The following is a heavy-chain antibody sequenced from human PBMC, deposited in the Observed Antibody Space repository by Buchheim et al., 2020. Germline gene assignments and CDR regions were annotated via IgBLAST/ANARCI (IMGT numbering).Heavy chain of an antibody. D-gene: IGHD3-3*01. Sequence: QVQLVESGGGVVQPGRSLRLSCAASGFTFSSYGMHWVRQAPGKGLEWVAVISYDGSNKYYADSVKGRFTISRDNSKNTLYLQMNSLRAEDTAMYYCAKEAGPFDFWSGYYYYYYYGMDVWGQGTT. J-gene: IGHJ6*02. V-gene: IGHV3-30*18. CDR3: AKEAGPFDFWSGYYYYYYYGMDV. CDR1: GFTFSSYG. CDR2: ISYDGSNK.